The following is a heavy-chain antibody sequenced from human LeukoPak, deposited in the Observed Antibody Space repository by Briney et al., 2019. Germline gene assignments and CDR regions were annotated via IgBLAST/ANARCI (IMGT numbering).Heavy chain of an antibody. J-gene: IGHJ4*02. CDR3: AKRWHESQWLVHNTPHTDFDY. D-gene: IGHD6-19*01. V-gene: IGHV3-23*01. CDR1: GFTFSSYA. CDR2: ISGSGGST. Sequence: GGSLRLSCAASGFTFSSYAMSWVRQAPGKGLEWVSAISGSGGSTYYADSVKGRFTISRDNSKNTLYLQMNSLRAEDTAVYYCAKRWHESQWLVHNTPHTDFDYWGQGTLVTVSS.